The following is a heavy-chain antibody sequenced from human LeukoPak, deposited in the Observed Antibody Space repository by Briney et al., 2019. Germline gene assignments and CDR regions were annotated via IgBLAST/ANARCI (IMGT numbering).Heavy chain of an antibody. CDR1: GGSISSYY. V-gene: IGHV4-59*01. CDR2: IYYSGST. J-gene: IGHJ6*03. D-gene: IGHD2-2*01. Sequence: ASETLSLTCTVSGGSISSYYWSWIRQPPGKGLEWIGYIYYSGSTNYNPSLKSRVTISVDTSKNQFSLKLSSVTAADTAVYYCARGDFCSSTNCYLRPMDVWGKGTTVTVSS. CDR3: ARGDFCSSTNCYLRPMDV.